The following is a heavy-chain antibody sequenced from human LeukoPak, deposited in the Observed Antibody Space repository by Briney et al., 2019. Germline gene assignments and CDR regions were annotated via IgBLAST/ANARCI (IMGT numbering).Heavy chain of an antibody. CDR1: GGSISGYY. CDR2: IYSSGRT. V-gene: IGHV4-4*07. CDR3: ARPLGYDVGFDI. D-gene: IGHD3-16*01. J-gene: IGHJ3*02. Sequence: SETLSLTCTVSGGSISGYYWSWIRQPAGKGLEWIGRIYSSGRTSYNPSLKSRLTMSVDTAKNQFSLNLNSVTAADTAVYYCARPLGYDVGFDIWGQGTMVTVSS.